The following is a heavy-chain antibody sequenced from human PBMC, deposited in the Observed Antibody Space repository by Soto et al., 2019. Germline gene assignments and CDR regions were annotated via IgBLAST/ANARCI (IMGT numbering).Heavy chain of an antibody. CDR2: ISGSGGST. CDR3: AKRGGSTSWPFDY. D-gene: IGHD2-2*01. Sequence: LRLSCAASGFTFSSYAMSWVRQAPGKGLEWVSAISGSGGSTYYADSVKGRFTISRDNSKNTLYLQMNSLRAEDTAVYYCAKRGGSTSWPFDYWGQGTLVTAPQ. V-gene: IGHV3-23*01. J-gene: IGHJ4*02. CDR1: GFTFSSYA.